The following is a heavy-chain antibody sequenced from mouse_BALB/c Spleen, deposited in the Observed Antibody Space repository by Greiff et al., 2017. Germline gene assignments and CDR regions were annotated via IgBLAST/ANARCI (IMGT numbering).Heavy chain of an antibody. Sequence: QVQLKESGAELVKPGASVKLSCKASGYTFTSYYMYWVKQRPGQGLEWIGEINPSNGGTNFNEKFKSKATLTVDKSSSTAYMQLSSLTSEDSAVYYCTSDYSYWGQGTLVTVSA. CDR1: GYTFTSYY. CDR3: TSDYSY. J-gene: IGHJ3*01. V-gene: IGHV1S81*02. D-gene: IGHD2-4*01. CDR2: INPSNGGT.